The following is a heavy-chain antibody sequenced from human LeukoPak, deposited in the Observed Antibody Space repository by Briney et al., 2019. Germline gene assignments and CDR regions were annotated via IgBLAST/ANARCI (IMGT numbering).Heavy chain of an antibody. D-gene: IGHD1-26*01. CDR3: ARIVGSTGGES. V-gene: IGHV1-69*06. CDR1: GGTFSNIV. CDR2: IIAIFGTT. Sequence: GASVKVSCKASGGTFSNIVISWVRQAPGQGLEWMGGIIAIFGTTNYAQKFQGRVTITADKSTRTVYMEMRRLRSEDTAVYYCARIVGSTGGESWGQGTMVTVSS. J-gene: IGHJ3*01.